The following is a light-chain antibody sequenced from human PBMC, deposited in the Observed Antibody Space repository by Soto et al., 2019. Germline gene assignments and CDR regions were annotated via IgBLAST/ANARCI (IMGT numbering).Light chain of an antibody. Sequence: QSALTQPASVSGSPGQSITISCTGTSSDIGAHNYVSWYQQHPGKAPKLLIYDVNYRPSGVSNRLSGSKSGNTASLTISGLQAEDEADYYCRSYAISSAYVFGTGTKLTVL. CDR3: RSYAISSAYV. J-gene: IGLJ1*01. CDR1: SSDIGAHNY. V-gene: IGLV2-14*01. CDR2: DVN.